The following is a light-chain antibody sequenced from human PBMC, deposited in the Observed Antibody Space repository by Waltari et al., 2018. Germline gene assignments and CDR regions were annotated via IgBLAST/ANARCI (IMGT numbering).Light chain of an antibody. Sequence: EVVMTQSPAILSVSPGESATLSCRASQSVTTNVAWYQQKPGQTPRLLIFGASTRATGVPARFSGSGSGTDFTLTISDLQSDDFAVYYCQQSDNWPPITFGQGTRLEIK. CDR2: GAS. CDR1: QSVTTN. V-gene: IGKV3-15*01. CDR3: QQSDNWPPIT. J-gene: IGKJ5*01.